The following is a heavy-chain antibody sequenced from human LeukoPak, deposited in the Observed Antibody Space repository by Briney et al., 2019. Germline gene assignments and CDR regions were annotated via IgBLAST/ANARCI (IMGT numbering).Heavy chain of an antibody. D-gene: IGHD6-6*01. CDR3: ARVGGYSSSAFDY. Sequence: SETLSLTCTVSGGSISSNTYYWGWIRQPPGKGLEWIGSIYYSGSTYYNPSLKSRVTISVDTSKNQFSLKLSSVTAADTAVYYCARVGGYSSSAFDYWGQGTLVTVAS. CDR2: IYYSGST. CDR1: GGSISSNTYY. V-gene: IGHV4-39*07. J-gene: IGHJ4*02.